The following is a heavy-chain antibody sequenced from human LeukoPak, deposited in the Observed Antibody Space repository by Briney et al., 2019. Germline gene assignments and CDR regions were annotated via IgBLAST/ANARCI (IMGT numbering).Heavy chain of an antibody. CDR1: GGSFSGYY. V-gene: IGHV4-34*01. CDR2: INHSGRT. D-gene: IGHD2-15*01. CDR3: ARAVLSYCRGGSCPYFDY. J-gene: IGHJ4*01. Sequence: SETLSLTCRVYGGSFSGYYWGWIRQPPGKGLEWIGEINHSGRTNYNPSLKSRVTISVDTSKNQFSLKLSSLTAADTAVYYCARAVLSYCRGGSCPYFDYWGQGTLVTVSS.